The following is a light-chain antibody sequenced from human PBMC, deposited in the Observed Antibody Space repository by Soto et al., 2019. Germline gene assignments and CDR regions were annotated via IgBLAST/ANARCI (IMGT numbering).Light chain of an antibody. CDR3: CSYAGSRSNVV. J-gene: IGLJ2*01. V-gene: IGLV2-23*01. CDR2: EGS. Sequence: QSALTQPASVSGSPGQSITISGTGTSSDVGSYNLVSWYQQHPGKAPKLMIYEGSKRPSGVSNRFSGSKSGNTASLTISGLQAEDEADYYCCSYAGSRSNVVLGGGTKLT. CDR1: SSDVGSYNL.